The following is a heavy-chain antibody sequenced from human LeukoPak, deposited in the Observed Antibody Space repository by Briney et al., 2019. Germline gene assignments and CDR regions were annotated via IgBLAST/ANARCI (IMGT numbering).Heavy chain of an antibody. Sequence: ASVKVSCKASGYTFTSYGISWVRQAPGQGLEWMGWISAYNGNTNYAQKLQGRVTMTTDTSTSTAYMELRSLRSDDTAVYYCARVGLIVAPVGDFDYWGQGTLVTVSS. CDR2: ISAYNGNT. CDR3: ARVGLIVAPVGDFDY. V-gene: IGHV1-18*01. CDR1: GYTFTSYG. D-gene: IGHD5-12*01. J-gene: IGHJ4*02.